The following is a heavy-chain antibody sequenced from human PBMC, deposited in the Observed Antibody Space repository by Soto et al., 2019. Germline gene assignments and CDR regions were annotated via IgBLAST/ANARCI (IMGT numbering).Heavy chain of an antibody. CDR2: MNPNSGNT. D-gene: IGHD6-13*01. CDR1: GYTFTSYD. V-gene: IGHV1-8*01. J-gene: IGHJ6*02. Sequence: ASVKVSCTASGYTFTSYDINWVRQATGQGLEWMGWMNPNSGNTGYAQKFQGRVTMTRNTSISTAYMELSSLRSEDTAVYYCARGPYSSSWYPYYYYGTDVWGQGTTVTVSS. CDR3: ARGPYSSSWYPYYYYGTDV.